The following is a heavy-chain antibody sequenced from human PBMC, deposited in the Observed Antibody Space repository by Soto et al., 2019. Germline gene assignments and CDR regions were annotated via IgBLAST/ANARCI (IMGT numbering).Heavy chain of an antibody. Sequence: EVQLVESGGGLVKPGGSLRLSCAASGFTFSNAWMSWVRQAPGKGLEWVGRIKSKTDGGTTDYAAPVKGRFTISRDDSKNTLYLQMNSLRAEDTAVYYCAKGGVSVGWFDPWGQGTLVTVSS. CDR2: IKSKTDGGTT. CDR3: AKGGVSVGWFDP. D-gene: IGHD3-3*01. V-gene: IGHV3-15*01. CDR1: GFTFSNAW. J-gene: IGHJ5*02.